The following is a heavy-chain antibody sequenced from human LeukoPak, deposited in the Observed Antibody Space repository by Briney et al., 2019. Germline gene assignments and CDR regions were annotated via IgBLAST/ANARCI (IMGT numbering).Heavy chain of an antibody. D-gene: IGHD5-12*01. CDR2: VYSDGSST. V-gene: IGHV3-74*01. Sequence: GGSLRLSCAASGFTFSTYWMHWVRQAPGKGLVWVSRVYSDGSSTSYADSVKGRFTISRDNSKNTLYLQMNSLRAEDTAVYYCAKVLATIRDDAFDIWGQGTLVTVSS. J-gene: IGHJ3*02. CDR3: AKVLATIRDDAFDI. CDR1: GFTFSTYW.